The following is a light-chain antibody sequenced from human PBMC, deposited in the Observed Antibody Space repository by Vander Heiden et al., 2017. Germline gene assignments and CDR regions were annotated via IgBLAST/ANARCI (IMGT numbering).Light chain of an antibody. CDR3: QRDGSSPWT. V-gene: IGKV3-20*01. Sequence: EIVLTQSPGTLSLSPGERATLSCRASQSVSSSYLAWYQQKPGQAPRLLIYGASSRATGIPDRFSASGSGTDFTLTISRLEPEDFAVYYCQRDGSSPWTFGQGTKVEIK. J-gene: IGKJ1*01. CDR1: QSVSSSY. CDR2: GAS.